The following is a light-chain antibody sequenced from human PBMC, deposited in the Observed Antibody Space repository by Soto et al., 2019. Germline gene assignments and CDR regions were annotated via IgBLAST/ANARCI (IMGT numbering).Light chain of an antibody. CDR2: DAS. V-gene: IGKV3-11*01. J-gene: IGKJ4*01. CDR1: QSVSSAY. Sequence: EIVLTQSPGTLSLSPGERATLSCRASQSVSSAYLAWYQQKPGQAPRLLIYDASNRATGIPARFSGSGSGTDFTLTISGLEPDDFAVYYCQQRSVWPLTFGGGTKVEI. CDR3: QQRSVWPLT.